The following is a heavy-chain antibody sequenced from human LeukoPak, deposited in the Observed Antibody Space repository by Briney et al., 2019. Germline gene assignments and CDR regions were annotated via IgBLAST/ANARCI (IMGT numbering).Heavy chain of an antibody. V-gene: IGHV4-39*01. CDR3: ARLVTINTVTTARYWYFDL. CDR2: SYYSGST. J-gene: IGHJ2*01. Sequence: PSEALSLTCTVSSGSISSSSYYWRWIRPPPGKGLEWIGSSYYSGSTYYNPSLKSRVTISVDTSKIQFSLQLSAVTAADTAVYCCARLVTINTVTTARYWYFDLWGRGTRVTVSS. CDR1: SGSISSSSYY. D-gene: IGHD4-17*01.